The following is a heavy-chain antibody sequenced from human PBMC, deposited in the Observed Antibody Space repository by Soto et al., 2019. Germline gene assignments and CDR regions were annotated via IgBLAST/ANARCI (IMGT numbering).Heavy chain of an antibody. V-gene: IGHV1-18*01. CDR3: ARTLRGGAKTYYGMDV. J-gene: IGHJ6*02. D-gene: IGHD3-16*01. CDR1: GYTFTSYG. Sequence: QVQLVQSGAEVKKPGASVKVSCKASGYTFTSYGISWVRQAPGQGLEWMGWISAYNGNTNYAQKLQGRVTMTTDTSISTAYMELRSLRSDDTAVYYCARTLRGGAKTYYGMDVWGQGTTVTVSS. CDR2: ISAYNGNT.